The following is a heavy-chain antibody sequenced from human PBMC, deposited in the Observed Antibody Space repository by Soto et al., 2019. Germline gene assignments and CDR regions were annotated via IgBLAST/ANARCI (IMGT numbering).Heavy chain of an antibody. CDR2: ISYDGSNK. D-gene: IGHD6-19*01. CDR3: ARETGYSSGWRQDY. Sequence: GSLRLSCAASGFTFSSYAMHWVRQAPGKGLEWVAVISYDGSNKYYADSVKGRFTISRDNSKNTLYLQMNSLRVEDTAVYYCARETGYSSGWRQDYWGQGTLVTVSS. V-gene: IGHV3-30-3*01. J-gene: IGHJ4*02. CDR1: GFTFSSYA.